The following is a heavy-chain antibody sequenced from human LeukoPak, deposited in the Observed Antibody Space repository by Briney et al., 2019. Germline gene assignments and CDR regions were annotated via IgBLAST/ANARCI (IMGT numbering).Heavy chain of an antibody. Sequence: GGSLRLSCPSSGFTVSVNYMNWVRQAPGKGLEWVSFTDTSTNYIYYGESMKGRFTISRDNAQNSLYLHMNGLRPEDTAVYYCERGRSMTLIRVFATSDGFDIWGQGTMVTVSS. D-gene: IGHD3-10*01. CDR2: TDTSTNYI. J-gene: IGHJ3*02. CDR3: ERGRSMTLIRVFATSDGFDI. CDR1: GFTVSVNY. V-gene: IGHV3-21*01.